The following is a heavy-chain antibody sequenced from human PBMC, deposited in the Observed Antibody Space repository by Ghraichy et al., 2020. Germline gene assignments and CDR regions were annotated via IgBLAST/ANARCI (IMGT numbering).Heavy chain of an antibody. CDR1: GGSISSYY. J-gene: IGHJ4*02. CDR2: IYYSGST. V-gene: IGHV4-59*01. Sequence: SETLTLTCTVSGGSISSYYWSWIRQPPGKGLEWIGYIYYSGSTNYNPSLKSRVTISVDTSKNQFSLKLSSVTAADTAVYYCARGDYGDYFDYWGQGTLVTVSS. CDR3: ARGDYGDYFDY. D-gene: IGHD4-17*01.